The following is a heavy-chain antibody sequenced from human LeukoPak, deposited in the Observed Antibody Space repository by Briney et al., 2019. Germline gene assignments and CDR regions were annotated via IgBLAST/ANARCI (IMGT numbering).Heavy chain of an antibody. CDR3: ARGRAVAGSTVIDY. Sequence: PGGSLRLSCAASGFIFSNYAMHWVRQAPGKGLEWVATISNDGNNKYYADSVKGRFTISRDNSKNTLYLPMNSLRPEDTAMYYCARGRAVAGSTVIDYWGQGTLVTVSS. V-gene: IGHV3-30-3*01. CDR2: ISNDGNNK. D-gene: IGHD6-19*01. CDR1: GFIFSNYA. J-gene: IGHJ4*02.